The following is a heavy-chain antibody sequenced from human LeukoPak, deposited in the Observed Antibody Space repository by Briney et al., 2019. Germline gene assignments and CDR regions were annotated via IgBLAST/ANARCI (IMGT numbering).Heavy chain of an antibody. CDR3: AREGRGGFDI. Sequence: GGSLRLSCAASGFTFSAYWMSWIRQAPGKGLEWVANIKQDGSEKDYVGSVKGRFTISRVNAKNSVYLQMNSVRAEDTAVYYCAREGRGGFDIWGQGTMVTVSS. J-gene: IGHJ3*02. V-gene: IGHV3-7*01. D-gene: IGHD6-25*01. CDR2: IKQDGSEK. CDR1: GFTFSAYW.